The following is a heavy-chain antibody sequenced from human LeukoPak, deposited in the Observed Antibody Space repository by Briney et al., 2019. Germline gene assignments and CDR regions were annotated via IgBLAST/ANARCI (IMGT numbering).Heavy chain of an antibody. CDR2: IKSKTDGGTT. Sequence: TPGGSLRLSCAASGFTFSNSWMNWVRQAPGKGLEWVCRIKSKTDGGTTDYAATVKGRFTITRDDSKNTLYLQENSLKTEETAVYYCTTMTYYGDYFDYWGQGTLVTVS. CDR1: GFTFSNSW. CDR3: TTMTYYGDYFDY. V-gene: IGHV3-15*01. D-gene: IGHD3-3*01. J-gene: IGHJ4*02.